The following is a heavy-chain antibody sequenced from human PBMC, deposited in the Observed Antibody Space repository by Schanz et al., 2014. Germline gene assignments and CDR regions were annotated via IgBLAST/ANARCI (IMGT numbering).Heavy chain of an antibody. V-gene: IGHV3-33*08. CDR3: ARDPNTSAWLPYFDT. Sequence: QVQLVESGGGVVQPGGSLRLSCAASGFTFTGYVMTWVRQAPGKGLEWVAVMWNDGIKTHYADSGKGRFTISRDNSKNTVYLQMNSLRTDDTAMYYCARDPNTSAWLPYFDTWGQGTLVTVSS. D-gene: IGHD6-19*01. CDR2: MWNDGIKT. J-gene: IGHJ4*02. CDR1: GFTFTGYV.